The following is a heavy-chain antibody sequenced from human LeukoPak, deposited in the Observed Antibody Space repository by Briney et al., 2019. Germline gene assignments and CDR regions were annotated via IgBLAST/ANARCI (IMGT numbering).Heavy chain of an antibody. CDR1: GFTFTNYW. Sequence: PGGSLRLSCAASGFTFTNYWLTWVRQAPGKGLQWVANIKQDGSEKYYVDSVKGRFTISRDNAKNSLYLQMNSLRAEDTAIYYCARTRGSYCFDYWGQGTPVTVSS. D-gene: IGHD1-26*01. J-gene: IGHJ4*02. CDR2: IKQDGSEK. CDR3: ARTRGSYCFDY. V-gene: IGHV3-7*05.